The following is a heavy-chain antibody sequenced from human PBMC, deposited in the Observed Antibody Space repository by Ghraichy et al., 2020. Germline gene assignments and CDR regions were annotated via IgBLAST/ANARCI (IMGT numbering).Heavy chain of an antibody. CDR2: ISRSGSTT. CDR1: GFAFSTYE. V-gene: IGHV3-48*03. CDR3: ARVDYEDYYGMDV. D-gene: IGHD4-17*01. Sequence: GGSLRLSCAASGFAFSTYEMNWVRQAPGKGLEWVSYISRSGSTTYYADSVKGRFTISRDDAKNSLYLQMNSLRAEDTAVYYCARVDYEDYYGMDVWGQGTTVTVSS. J-gene: IGHJ6*02.